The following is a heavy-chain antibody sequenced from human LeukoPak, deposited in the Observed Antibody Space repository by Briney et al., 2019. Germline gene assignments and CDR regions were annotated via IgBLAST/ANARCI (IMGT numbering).Heavy chain of an antibody. D-gene: IGHD4-17*01. Sequence: ASVTVSCKASGYTFTNYGISWVRQAPGQGLEWMGWMSALNGNTNYQHKFQGRVTMTTDTSKNTAYVELRSLRSDDTAMYYCARDSALLNNGDWYGGSDYWGQGTLVTVSS. J-gene: IGHJ4*02. CDR3: ARDSALLNNGDWYGGSDY. V-gene: IGHV1-18*01. CDR1: GYTFTNYG. CDR2: MSALNGNT.